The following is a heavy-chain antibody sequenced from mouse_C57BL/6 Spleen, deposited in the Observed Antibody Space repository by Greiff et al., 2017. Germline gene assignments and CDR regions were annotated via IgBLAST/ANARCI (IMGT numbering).Heavy chain of an antibody. CDR2: INPNNGGT. CDR1: GYTFTDYN. Sequence: EVQLVESGPELVKPGASVKMSCKASGYTFTDYNMHWVKQSHGKSLEWIGYINPNNGGTSYNQKFKGKATLTVNKSSSTAYMELRSLTSEDSAVYYCAREFYYGNYGYFDVWGTGTTVTVSS. CDR3: AREFYYGNYGYFDV. V-gene: IGHV1-22*01. D-gene: IGHD2-1*01. J-gene: IGHJ1*03.